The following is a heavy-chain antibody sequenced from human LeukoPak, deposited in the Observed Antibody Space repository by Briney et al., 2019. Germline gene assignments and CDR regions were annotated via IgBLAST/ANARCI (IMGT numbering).Heavy chain of an antibody. CDR2: ITPSGGST. CDR3: GRGAVVGGYYCYGMDV. Sequence: GASVKVSCKAFGYTFTSYYMHWVRQAPGQGLEWMGIITPSGGSTTYAQKFQGRVTMTRDTSTSTVYMELYSLRSEDTAVYYCGRGAVVGGYYCYGMDVWGQGTTVTVSS. V-gene: IGHV1-46*01. J-gene: IGHJ6*02. D-gene: IGHD6-19*01. CDR1: GYTFTSYY.